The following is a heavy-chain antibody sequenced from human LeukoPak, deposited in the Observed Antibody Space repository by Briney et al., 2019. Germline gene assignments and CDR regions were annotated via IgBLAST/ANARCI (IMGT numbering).Heavy chain of an antibody. Sequence: GGSLRLSCAASGFTFSSYSMNCVRQAPGKGLEWVSSISSSSSYIYYADSVKGRFTISRDNAKNSLYLQMNSLRAEDTAVYYCARVSQGYYFDYWGPGTLVTVSS. J-gene: IGHJ4*02. CDR3: ARVSQGYYFDY. CDR2: ISSSSSYI. CDR1: GFTFSSYS. V-gene: IGHV3-21*01.